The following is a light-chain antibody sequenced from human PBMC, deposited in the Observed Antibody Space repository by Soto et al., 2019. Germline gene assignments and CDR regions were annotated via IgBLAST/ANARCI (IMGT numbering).Light chain of an antibody. Sequence: AIQMTQSPSSLSASVGDRVTITCRASQGISSDLGWFQQKPGTAPKLLIFSASRLQSGVPSRFSGSGSGTDFTLTISSLQPEDFATYYCLQDYTYPWTFGQGTKVEIK. V-gene: IGKV1-6*01. CDR1: QGISSD. CDR2: SAS. J-gene: IGKJ1*01. CDR3: LQDYTYPWT.